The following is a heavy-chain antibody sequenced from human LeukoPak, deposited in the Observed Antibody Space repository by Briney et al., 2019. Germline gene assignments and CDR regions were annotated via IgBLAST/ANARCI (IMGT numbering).Heavy chain of an antibody. V-gene: IGHV3-21*01. CDR1: GFTFSSYS. Sequence: PGGSLRLSCAASGFTFSSYSMNWVRQAPGKGLEWVSSISSSSSYIYYADSVKGRFTISRDNAKNSLYLQMNSLRAEDTAVYYCAMTNYYDSSGYGVNWFDPWGQGTLVTVSS. CDR3: AMTNYYDSSGYGVNWFDP. CDR2: ISSSSSYI. J-gene: IGHJ5*02. D-gene: IGHD3-22*01.